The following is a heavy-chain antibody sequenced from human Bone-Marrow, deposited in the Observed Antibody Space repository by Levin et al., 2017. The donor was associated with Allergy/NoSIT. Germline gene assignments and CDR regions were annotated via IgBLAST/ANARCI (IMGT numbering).Heavy chain of an antibody. Sequence: PGGSLRLSCAASGFKFNNYAISWVRQAPGKGLEWVSTISGNGGSTYYEDPVKGRFTISRDNSQNTLYLQMDSLRAEDTALYYCAKGDDFWSGSAEFFHHWGQGTLVIVSS. V-gene: IGHV3-23*01. CDR2: ISGNGGST. D-gene: IGHD3-3*01. CDR3: AKGDDFWSGSAEFFHH. J-gene: IGHJ1*01. CDR1: GFKFNNYA.